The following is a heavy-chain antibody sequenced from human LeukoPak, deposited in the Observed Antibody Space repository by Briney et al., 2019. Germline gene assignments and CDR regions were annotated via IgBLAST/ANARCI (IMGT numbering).Heavy chain of an antibody. CDR1: GGSFSGYY. CDR3: ARTGWIQLWSLSN. J-gene: IGHJ4*02. Sequence: PSETLSLTCAVYGGSFSGYYWSWIRQPPGKGLEWIGEINHSGSTNYNPSLKSRVTISVDTSKNQFSLKLSSVTAADTAVYYCARTGWIQLWSLSNWGQGTLVTVSS. CDR2: INHSGST. D-gene: IGHD5-18*01. V-gene: IGHV4-34*01.